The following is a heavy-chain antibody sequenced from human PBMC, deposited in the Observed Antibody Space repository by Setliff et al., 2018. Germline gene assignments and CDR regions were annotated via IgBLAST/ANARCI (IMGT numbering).Heavy chain of an antibody. CDR1: GGSISSYY. J-gene: IGHJ6*03. CDR2: IYIGGSA. V-gene: IGHV4-4*07. CDR3: AREQWLDPPGYYYMDV. D-gene: IGHD6-19*01. Sequence: PSETLSLTCTVSGGSISSYYWSWIRQPAGKGLEWIGHIYIGGSANYNPSLKSRVTMSIDTSKNQFSLKLNSVTAADMAVYYCAREQWLDPPGYYYMDVWGQGTTVTVSS.